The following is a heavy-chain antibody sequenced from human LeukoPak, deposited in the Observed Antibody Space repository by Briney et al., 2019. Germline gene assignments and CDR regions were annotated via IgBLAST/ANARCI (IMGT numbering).Heavy chain of an antibody. J-gene: IGHJ4*02. CDR3: ARLWSGYRPPDY. D-gene: IGHD3-3*01. V-gene: IGHV4-39*01. CDR2: IYYSGST. CDR1: GGSISSNNYY. Sequence: SETLSLTCTASGGSISSNNYYWGWIRQPPGKGLEWIGSIYYSGSTYYNPSLKSRVTISVDTSKNQFSLKLSSVTAADTAVYYCARLWSGYRPPDYWGQGTLVTVSS.